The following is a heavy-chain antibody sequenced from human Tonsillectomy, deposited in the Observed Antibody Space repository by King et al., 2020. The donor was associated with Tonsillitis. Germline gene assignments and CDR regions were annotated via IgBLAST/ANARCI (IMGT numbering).Heavy chain of an antibody. Sequence: QLVQSGAEVKKPGASVKVSCKVSGYTLTELSMHWVPQAPGKGLVWMGGFDPEDGETIYAQKFQGRVTMTEDTSTDTAYMELSSLRSEDTAVYYCATANLQLWSYYFDYWGQGTLVTVSS. CDR2: FDPEDGET. D-gene: IGHD5-18*01. J-gene: IGHJ4*02. CDR3: ATANLQLWSYYFDY. V-gene: IGHV1-24*01. CDR1: GYTLTELS.